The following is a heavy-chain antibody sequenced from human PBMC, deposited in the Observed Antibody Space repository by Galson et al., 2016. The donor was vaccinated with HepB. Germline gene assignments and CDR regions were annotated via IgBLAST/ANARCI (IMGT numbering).Heavy chain of an antibody. V-gene: IGHV4-30-4*01. Sequence: TLSLTCTVSGGSISSGDYYWSWIRQPPGKGLEWIGYIYYSGNTYYNPSLKSRVTIPVDTSKNQFSLKLSSVTAADTAVYYCARSYLLGRGFGWWGQGTLVTVSS. J-gene: IGHJ4*02. CDR3: ARSYLLGRGFGW. D-gene: IGHD7-27*01. CDR2: IYYSGNT. CDR1: GGSISSGDYY.